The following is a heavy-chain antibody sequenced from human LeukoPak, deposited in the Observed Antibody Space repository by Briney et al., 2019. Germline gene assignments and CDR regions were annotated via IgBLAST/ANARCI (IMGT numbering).Heavy chain of an antibody. D-gene: IGHD3-22*01. CDR2: IYYSGST. V-gene: IGHV4-59*12. Sequence: SETLSLTCTVSGGSISSYYWSWIRQPPGKGLEWIGYIYYSGSTNYNPSLKSRVTISVDRSKNQFSLKLSSVTAADTAVYYCARGPSRGITMIVVNVWFDPWGQGTLVTVSS. CDR1: GGSISSYY. J-gene: IGHJ5*02. CDR3: ARGPSRGITMIVVNVWFDP.